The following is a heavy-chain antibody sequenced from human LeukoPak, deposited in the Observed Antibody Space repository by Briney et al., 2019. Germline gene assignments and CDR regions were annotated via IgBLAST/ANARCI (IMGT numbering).Heavy chain of an antibody. J-gene: IGHJ4*02. V-gene: IGHV3-21*01. D-gene: IGHD5-18*01. Sequence: GGSLRLSCAASGFTFSSYSMNWVRQAPGKGLEWVSSISSSSSYIYYADSVKGRFTISRDNAKNSLYLQMNSLRAEDTAVYYCARVGYSYGYDIDYWGQGTLVTVSS. CDR1: GFTFSSYS. CDR2: ISSSSSYI. CDR3: ARVGYSYGYDIDY.